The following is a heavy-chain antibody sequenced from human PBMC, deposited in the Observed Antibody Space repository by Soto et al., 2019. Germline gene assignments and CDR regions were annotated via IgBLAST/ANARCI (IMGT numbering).Heavy chain of an antibody. CDR3: TGDNSNSRDYVRDAFDI. V-gene: IGHV3-49*05. CDR2: IRSKAYAGTT. Sequence: EVQLVESGGGLVKPGRSLRLSYTSSGFSFGDYAMSWFRQAPGKGLEWVGVIRSKAYAGTTEYAASVKGRFTISRDGSTSIAYLQMNSLITEDTAMFYCTGDNSNSRDYVRDAFDIWGQGTMVTVSS. D-gene: IGHD4-4*01. J-gene: IGHJ3*02. CDR1: GFSFGDYA.